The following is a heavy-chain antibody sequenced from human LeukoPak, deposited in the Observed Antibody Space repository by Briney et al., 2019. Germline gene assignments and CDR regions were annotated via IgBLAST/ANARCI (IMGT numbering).Heavy chain of an antibody. CDR1: GGSFSGYY. J-gene: IGHJ6*03. V-gene: IGHV4-34*01. CDR2: INHSGST. D-gene: IGHD6-6*01. Sequence: SETLSLTCAVYGGSFSGYYWSWIRQPPGKGLEWIGEINHSGSTNYNPSLKSRVTISVDTSKNQFSLKLSSVTAADTAVYYCARSVVLVDLAARQYYYYYYYMDVWGKGTTVTVSS. CDR3: ARSVVLVDLAARQYYYYYYYMDV.